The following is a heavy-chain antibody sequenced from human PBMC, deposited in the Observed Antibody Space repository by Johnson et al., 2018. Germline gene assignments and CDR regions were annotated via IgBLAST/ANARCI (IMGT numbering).Heavy chain of an antibody. CDR2: INPSSGGT. J-gene: IGHJ6*02. Sequence: VQLVESGAEMKKPGASVKVSCKASGYTFTNYFMHCVRQAPGQGLEWMGMINPSSGGTSYAQKFQGRVTMTRDTSTTTVYMELSSLRSEDTALYYCARNYYYGMDVWGHGTTVSV. CDR3: ARNYYYGMDV. V-gene: IGHV1-46*01. CDR1: GYTFTNYF.